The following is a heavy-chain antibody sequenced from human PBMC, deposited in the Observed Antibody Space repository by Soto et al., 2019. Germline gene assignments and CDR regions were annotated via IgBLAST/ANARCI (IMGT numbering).Heavy chain of an antibody. D-gene: IGHD6-19*01. J-gene: IGHJ4*02. CDR1: GYTFTSYG. Sequence: QVQLVQSGAEVKKPGASVKVSCKASGYTFTSYGISWVRQAPGQGLEWMGWISAYNGNTNYAQKLQGRVTMPTDTSTSTAYTELRTLRPDDTAVYYCARDPQWPPDRYRRQGTLFTVSS. CDR2: ISAYNGNT. V-gene: IGHV1-18*01. CDR3: ARDPQWPPDRY.